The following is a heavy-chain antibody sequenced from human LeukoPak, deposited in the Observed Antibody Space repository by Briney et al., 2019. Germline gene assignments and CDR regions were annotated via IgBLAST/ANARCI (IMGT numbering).Heavy chain of an antibody. J-gene: IGHJ3*02. V-gene: IGHV3-9*01. D-gene: IGHD2-2*01. CDR2: ISWNSGSI. Sequence: TGGSLRLSCAASGFTFSSYAMSWVRQAPGKGLEWVSGISWNSGSIGYADSVKGRFTISRDNANNSLHLQMNSLRAEDTALYYCAKSQCSSTSCYGDIWGQGTMVTVSS. CDR1: GFTFSSYA. CDR3: AKSQCSSTSCYGDI.